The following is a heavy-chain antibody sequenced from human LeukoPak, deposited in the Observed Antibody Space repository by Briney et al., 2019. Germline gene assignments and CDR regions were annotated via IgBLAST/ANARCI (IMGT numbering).Heavy chain of an antibody. D-gene: IGHD5-24*01. Sequence: QPGGSLRLSCAASGFTFDDYAMHWVRQAPGKGLEWVSLISWDSGSTYYADSVKGRFTISRDNSKNSLYLQMNSLRAEDTALYYCAKEGGWRVYYYYYMDVWGEGTTDTVSS. CDR3: AKEGGWRVYYYYYMDV. J-gene: IGHJ6*03. CDR2: ISWDSGST. CDR1: GFTFDDYA. V-gene: IGHV3-43D*03.